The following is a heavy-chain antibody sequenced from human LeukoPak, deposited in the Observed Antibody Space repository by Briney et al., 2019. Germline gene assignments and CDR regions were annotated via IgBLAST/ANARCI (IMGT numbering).Heavy chain of an antibody. CDR2: ISSSGSSI. CDR1: GFTFSSYE. CDR3: ARVRGGPMDV. V-gene: IGHV3-48*03. Sequence: GGSLRLSXAASGFTFSSYEMNWVRQAPGKGLEWVSYISSSGSSIYYADSVKGRFTISRDNAKNSLYLQMNSLRAEDTAVYHCARVRGGPMDVWGKGTTVTVSS. J-gene: IGHJ6*03. D-gene: IGHD3-16*01.